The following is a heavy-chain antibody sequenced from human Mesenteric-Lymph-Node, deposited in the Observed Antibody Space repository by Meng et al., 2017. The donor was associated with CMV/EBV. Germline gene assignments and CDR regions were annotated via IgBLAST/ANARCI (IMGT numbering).Heavy chain of an antibody. CDR3: ARGVGIDDFWSGYYNGWFDP. D-gene: IGHD3-3*01. Sequence: SVKVSCKASGGTFSSYAISWVRQAPGQGLEGMGGIIPIFGTANYAQKFQGRVTITTDESTSTAYMELSSLRSEDTAVYYCARGVGIDDFWSGYYNGWFDPWGQGTLVTVSS. CDR2: IIPIFGTA. J-gene: IGHJ5*02. V-gene: IGHV1-69*05. CDR1: GGTFSSYA.